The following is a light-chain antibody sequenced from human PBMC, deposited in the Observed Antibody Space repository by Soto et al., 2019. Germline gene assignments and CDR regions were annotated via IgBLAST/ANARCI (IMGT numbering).Light chain of an antibody. Sequence: DIQMTQSPSTLSGSVGDRATITCRASQSISSWLAWYQQKPGKAPNLLIHKASHLESGVPSRFSGSGSGTEFTLTISSLQPGDFATYYCQHYNTYPWTFGQGTKVDI. CDR3: QHYNTYPWT. V-gene: IGKV1-5*03. CDR2: KAS. CDR1: QSISSW. J-gene: IGKJ1*01.